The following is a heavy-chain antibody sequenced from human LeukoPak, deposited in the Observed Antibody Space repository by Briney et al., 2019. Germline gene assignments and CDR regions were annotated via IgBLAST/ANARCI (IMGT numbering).Heavy chain of an antibody. V-gene: IGHV1-69*04. CDR2: IIPILGIA. CDR1: GGTFSSYA. Sequence: ASVKVSCKASGGTFSSYAISWVRQAPGQGLEWMGRIIPILGIANYAQKFQGRVTITADKSTSTAYMELSSLRSDDTAVYYCAREEGDGYETDYWGQGTLVTVSS. D-gene: IGHD5-12*01. J-gene: IGHJ4*02. CDR3: AREEGDGYETDY.